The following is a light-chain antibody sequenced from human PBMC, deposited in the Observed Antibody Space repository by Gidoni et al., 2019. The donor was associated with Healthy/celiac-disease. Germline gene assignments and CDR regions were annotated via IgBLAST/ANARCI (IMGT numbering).Light chain of an antibody. J-gene: IGLJ3*02. CDR1: SSDVGSYNL. CDR3: CSFQV. CDR2: EVS. Sequence: QSALTQPASVSGSPGQSITISCTGTSSDVGSYNLVSLYQQHPGKAPKLMIYEVSKRPSGVSNRFSGSKSGNTASLTISGLQAEDEADYYCCSFQVFGGGTKLXVX. V-gene: IGLV2-23*02.